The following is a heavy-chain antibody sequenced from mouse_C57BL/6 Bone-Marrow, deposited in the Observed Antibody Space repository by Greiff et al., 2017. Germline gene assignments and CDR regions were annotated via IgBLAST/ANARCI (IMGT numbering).Heavy chain of an antibody. D-gene: IGHD1-1*01. V-gene: IGHV1-19*01. CDR1: GYTFTDYY. J-gene: IGHJ3*01. CDR3: ARERAITTLVPSFAY. Sequence: VQLQQSGPVLVKPGASVKMSCKASGYTFTDYYMNWVKQSHGKSLEWIGVINPYNGGTSYNQKFKGKATLTVDKSSSTAYMELNSLTSEDSAVYYCARERAITTLVPSFAYWGQGTLVTVSA. CDR2: INPYNGGT.